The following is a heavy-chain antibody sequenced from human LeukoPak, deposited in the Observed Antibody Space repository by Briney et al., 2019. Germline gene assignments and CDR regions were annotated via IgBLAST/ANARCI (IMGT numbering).Heavy chain of an antibody. CDR3: ARGDDYGDYGGHYYGMDV. J-gene: IGHJ6*02. CDR2: ISAYNGNT. Sequence: ASVKVSRKASGYTFIRYGISWVRQAPGQGLEWMGWISAYNGNTNYAQKLQGRVTMTTDTSTSTAYMELRSLRSDDTAVYYCARGDDYGDYGGHYYGMDVWGQGTTVTVSS. D-gene: IGHD4-17*01. V-gene: IGHV1-18*01. CDR1: GYTFIRYG.